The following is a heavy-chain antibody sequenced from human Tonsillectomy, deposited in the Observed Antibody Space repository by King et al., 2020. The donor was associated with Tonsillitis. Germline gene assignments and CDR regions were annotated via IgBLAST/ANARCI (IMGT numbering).Heavy chain of an antibody. J-gene: IGHJ4*02. CDR2: IKSKGDGATT. CDR3: YTGIVRSTRSWFDY. Sequence: VQLVESGGGLVEPGGSLRLSCAASGLTFSSAWVSWVRQAPGKGLEWVGRIKSKGDGATTDYAAPVKGRITISRDDSKSRVYLQMNSLKVDDTAVYYCYTGIVRSTRSWFDYWGQGTLVTVSS. D-gene: IGHD1-26*01. CDR1: GLTFSSAW. V-gene: IGHV3-15*01.